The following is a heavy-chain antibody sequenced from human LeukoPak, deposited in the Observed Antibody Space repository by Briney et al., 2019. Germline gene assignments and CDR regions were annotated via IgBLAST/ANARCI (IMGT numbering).Heavy chain of an antibody. D-gene: IGHD3-9*01. V-gene: IGHV1-2*02. Sequence: ASVKVSCKVSGYTLTELSMHWVRQAPGQGLVWMGWINPNSGGTNYAQKFQGRVTMTRDTSISTAYMELSRLRSDDTAVYYCAIRSEDYDILTGYYGAFDIWGQGTMVTVSS. CDR1: GYTLTELS. J-gene: IGHJ3*02. CDR3: AIRSEDYDILTGYYGAFDI. CDR2: INPNSGGT.